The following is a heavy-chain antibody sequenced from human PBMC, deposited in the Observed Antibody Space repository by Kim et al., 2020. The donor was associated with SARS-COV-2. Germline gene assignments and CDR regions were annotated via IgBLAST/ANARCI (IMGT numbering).Heavy chain of an antibody. V-gene: IGHV3-23*01. CDR3: AKANRWGYSSSSRV. J-gene: IGHJ4*02. Sequence: GGSLRLSCAASGFTFSSYAMSWVRQAPGKGLEWVSAISGSGGSTYYADSVKGRFTISRDNSKNTLYLQMNSLRAEDTAVYYCAKANRWGYSSSSRVWGQGTLVTVSS. CDR1: GFTFSSYA. CDR2: ISGSGGST. D-gene: IGHD6-6*01.